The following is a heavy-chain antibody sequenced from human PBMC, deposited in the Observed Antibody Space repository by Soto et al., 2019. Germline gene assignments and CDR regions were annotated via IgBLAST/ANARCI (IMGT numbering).Heavy chain of an antibody. V-gene: IGHV3-30*18. Sequence: GGSLRLACEASGFAFSSYAMHWVRQAPGKGLEWVGVISYDGNYIYYADSVKGRFTISRDNSKNTLYVQVNSLRPEDTAVYYCAKGILSATIGPYAMDVWGQGTTVTVSS. J-gene: IGHJ6*02. CDR2: ISYDGNYI. CDR1: GFAFSSYA. D-gene: IGHD3-16*01. CDR3: AKGILSATIGPYAMDV.